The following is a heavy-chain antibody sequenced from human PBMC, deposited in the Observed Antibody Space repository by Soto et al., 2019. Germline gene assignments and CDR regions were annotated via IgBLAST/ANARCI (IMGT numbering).Heavy chain of an antibody. D-gene: IGHD6-6*01. CDR2: SHNSGST. Sequence: QPQLQESGPGLVKPSETLSLTCTVSGGSVSSCCNYWGWVRQPPGKGLEWIGSSHNSGSTSYNPSLRSRVTISVDTPKNQFSLTLTSVTAADTAVYYCARGLSSPSATGIWGQGILVTVSS. V-gene: IGHV4-39*01. J-gene: IGHJ4*02. CDR3: ARGLSSPSATGI. CDR1: GGSVSSCCNY.